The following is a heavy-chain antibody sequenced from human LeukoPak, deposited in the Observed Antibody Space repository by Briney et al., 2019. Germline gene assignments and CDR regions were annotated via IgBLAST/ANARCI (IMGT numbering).Heavy chain of an antibody. CDR3: ARQSPGDIVVVPAATFDL. CDR2: IYPGDSDS. J-gene: IGHJ4*02. CDR1: GYSFTNYW. V-gene: IGHV5-51*01. D-gene: IGHD2-2*01. Sequence: GASLQISCKGSGYSFTNYWIGWVRQLPGKGLEYMGVIYPGDSDSRYSPSFQGQVTISADKSISTAYLQWSSLRASDTAMYYCARQSPGDIVVVPAATFDLWGQGTLVTVSS.